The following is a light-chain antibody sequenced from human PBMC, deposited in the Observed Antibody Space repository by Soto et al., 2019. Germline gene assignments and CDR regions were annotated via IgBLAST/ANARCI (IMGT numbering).Light chain of an antibody. CDR3: QQYNNWPPVT. J-gene: IGKJ1*01. CDR2: GAS. Sequence: EIVMTQSPATLSVSPGERDTLSCRASQSVSSNLAWYQQKPGQAPRLLIYGASTRATGIPARFSGSGSGTEFTLSISSLQSEDFAFYYCQQYNNWPPVTFGQGTKVDIK. V-gene: IGKV3-15*01. CDR1: QSVSSN.